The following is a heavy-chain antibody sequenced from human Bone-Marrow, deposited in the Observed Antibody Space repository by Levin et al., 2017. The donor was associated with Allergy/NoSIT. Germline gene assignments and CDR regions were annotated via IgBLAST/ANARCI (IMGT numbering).Heavy chain of an antibody. CDR1: GLTVSSNY. Sequence: QAGESLKISCGAAGLTVSSNYTSWVRQAPGKGLEWVSVIDSGGSTYYADSVKGRFTISRDHSKNTLYLQMNRLRVEDTAVYYCARDIEYYYASGRSLKYHYYMDVWGKGTTVTVSS. D-gene: IGHD3-10*01. V-gene: IGHV3-53*01. CDR3: ARDIEYYYASGRSLKYHYYMDV. J-gene: IGHJ6*03. CDR2: IDSGGST.